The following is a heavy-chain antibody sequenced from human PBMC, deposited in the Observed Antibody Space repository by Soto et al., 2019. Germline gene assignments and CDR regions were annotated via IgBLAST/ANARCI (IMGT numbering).Heavy chain of an antibody. CDR2: INHSGST. Sequence: SDTLSLTCAVYGGSFSGYYWSWIRQPPGKGLEWIGEINHSGSTNYNPSLKSRVTISVDTSKNQFSLKLSSVTAADTAVYYCARDYCSSTSCYYYYGMDVWGQGTTVTV. D-gene: IGHD2-2*01. CDR1: GGSFSGYY. V-gene: IGHV4-34*01. CDR3: ARDYCSSTSCYYYYGMDV. J-gene: IGHJ6*02.